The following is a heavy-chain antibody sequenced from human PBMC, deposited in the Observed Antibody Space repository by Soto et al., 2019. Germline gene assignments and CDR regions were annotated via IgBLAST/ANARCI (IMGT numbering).Heavy chain of an antibody. V-gene: IGHV4-31*03. Sequence: SETLSLTCTVSGGSISSGGYYWSWIRQHPGKGLEWIGYIYYSGSTYYNPSLKSRVTISVDTSKNQFSLKLSSVTAADTAVYYCARELGIVVVPAAIQANWFDPWGQGTLVTVSS. D-gene: IGHD2-2*02. CDR1: GGSISSGGYY. CDR3: ARELGIVVVPAAIQANWFDP. J-gene: IGHJ5*02. CDR2: IYYSGST.